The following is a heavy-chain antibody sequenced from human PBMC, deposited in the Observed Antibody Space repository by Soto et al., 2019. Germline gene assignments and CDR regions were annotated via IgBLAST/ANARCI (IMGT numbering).Heavy chain of an antibody. D-gene: IGHD6-19*01. CDR3: ARSPRHSSGWTYYFDY. Sequence: GGSLRLSCAASGFNFSSYAMHWVRQAPGKGLEWVAVISYDGSNKYYADSVKGRFTISRDNSKNTLYLQMNSLRAEDTAVYYCARSPRHSSGWTYYFDYWGQGTLVTVSS. CDR1: GFNFSSYA. J-gene: IGHJ4*02. V-gene: IGHV3-30-3*01. CDR2: ISYDGSNK.